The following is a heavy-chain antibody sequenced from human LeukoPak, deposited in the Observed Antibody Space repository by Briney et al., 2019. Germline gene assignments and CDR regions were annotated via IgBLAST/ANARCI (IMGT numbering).Heavy chain of an antibody. J-gene: IGHJ4*02. V-gene: IGHV4-59*01. Sequence: XXIRQPXXXXXEYIGYIYYTGSTNYNPSLKSRVTISIDTSKNQFSLKLSSVTAGDTAVYYCARNENSGWFSYWGQGTLVTVSS. CDR3: ARNENSGWFSY. D-gene: IGHD6-13*01. CDR2: IYYTGST.